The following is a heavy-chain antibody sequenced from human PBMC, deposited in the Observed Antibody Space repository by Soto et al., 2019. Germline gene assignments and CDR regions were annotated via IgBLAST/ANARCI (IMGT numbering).Heavy chain of an antibody. CDR3: ARDEPAYGSGSYYNEDGYYYYYGMDV. Sequence: SETLSLTCPVSGGSIRSGGYYWSWIRQHPGKGLEWIGYIYYSGSTYYNPSLKSRVTISVDTSKNQFSLRAEDTAVYYCARDEPAYGSGSYYNEDGYYYYYGMDVWGQGTTVTVSS. J-gene: IGHJ6*02. D-gene: IGHD3-10*01. CDR1: GGSIRSGGYY. CDR2: IYYSGST. V-gene: IGHV4-31*03.